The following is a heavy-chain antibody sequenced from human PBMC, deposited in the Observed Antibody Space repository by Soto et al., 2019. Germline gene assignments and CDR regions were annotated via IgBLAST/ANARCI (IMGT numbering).Heavy chain of an antibody. CDR1: GGSISSGGYY. V-gene: IGHV4-31*03. D-gene: IGHD3-10*01. J-gene: IGHJ4*02. Sequence: QVQLQESGPGLVKPSQTLSLTCTVSGGSISSGGYYWSWIRQHPGKGLAWIGYIYYSGSTYYNPSLKSRVTISVDTSKNQFSLKLSSVTAADTAVYYCAIEGGSGSDHHYFDYWGQGTLVTVSS. CDR2: IYYSGST. CDR3: AIEGGSGSDHHYFDY.